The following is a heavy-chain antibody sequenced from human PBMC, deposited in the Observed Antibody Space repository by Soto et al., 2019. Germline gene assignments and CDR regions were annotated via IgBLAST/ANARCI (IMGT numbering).Heavy chain of an antibody. D-gene: IGHD1-26*01. Sequence: QVQLQQWGAGLLKPSETLSLTCAVYGGSFSGYYWSWIRQPPGKGLEWIGEINHSGSTNYNPSLKSRVTISVDTSKNQFSLTLSSVTAADTAVYYCARDVGTEPPYNWFDPWGQGTLVTVSS. CDR2: INHSGST. CDR3: ARDVGTEPPYNWFDP. CDR1: GGSFSGYY. J-gene: IGHJ5*02. V-gene: IGHV4-34*01.